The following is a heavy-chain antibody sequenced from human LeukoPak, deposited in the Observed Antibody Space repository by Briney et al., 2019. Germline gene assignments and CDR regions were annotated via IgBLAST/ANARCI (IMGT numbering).Heavy chain of an antibody. D-gene: IGHD1-14*01. Sequence: ASVKVSCKASGGTFSSYAISWVRQAPGQGLEWMGGIIPIFGTANYAQKFQGRVTITADESTSTAYMELSSLRSEDTAVYYCAREAPLPGPRGRAWFDPWGQGTLVTVSS. J-gene: IGHJ5*02. CDR3: AREAPLPGPRGRAWFDP. CDR2: IIPIFGTA. CDR1: GGTFSSYA. V-gene: IGHV1-69*13.